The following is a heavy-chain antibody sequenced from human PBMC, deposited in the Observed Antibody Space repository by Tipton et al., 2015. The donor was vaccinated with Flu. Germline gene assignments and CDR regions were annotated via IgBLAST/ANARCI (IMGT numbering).Heavy chain of an antibody. J-gene: IGHJ4*02. CDR3: VAPGVAWYVDY. CDR2: IKSKTDGGTA. Sequence: TLSLTCAASGFTFSDAWMSWVRQAPGKGLEWVGRIKSKTDGGTADYAAPVKGRFVISRDDSKNTLLLQMNSLKTEDTAVYYCVAPGVAWYVDYWGQGTLVTVSS. V-gene: IGHV3-15*01. CDR1: GFTFSDAW.